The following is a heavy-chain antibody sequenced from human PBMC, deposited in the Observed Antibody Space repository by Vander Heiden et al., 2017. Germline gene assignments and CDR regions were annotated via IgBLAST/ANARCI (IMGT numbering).Heavy chain of an antibody. V-gene: IGHV4-34*02. CDR2: INESGSP. CDR3: ARRGRLPFDY. CDR1: GGSFSGYY. D-gene: IGHD6-25*01. J-gene: IGHJ4*02. Sequence: QVQLPQWGAGLLKPSETLSLTCAVYGGSFSGYYWTWIRQPPGKGLEWIGEINESGSPNYNPSLKSRFTISGDTSKNQFSLRLTSVTAADTAVYYCARRGRLPFDYWGQGTLVTVSS.